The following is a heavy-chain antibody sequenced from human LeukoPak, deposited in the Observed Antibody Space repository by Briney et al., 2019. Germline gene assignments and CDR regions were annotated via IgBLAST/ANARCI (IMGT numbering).Heavy chain of an antibody. CDR2: ISSSSSYI. CDR1: GFTFSSYS. CDR3: VRDFRFLDDY. D-gene: IGHD3-3*01. J-gene: IGHJ4*02. Sequence: GGSLRLCCAASGFTFSSYSMNWVRHAPGKGLEWVSSISSSSSYIYYADSVKGRFTISRDNAKNSLYLQMNSVRAEDTAVYYCVRDFRFLDDYWGQGTLVSVSS. V-gene: IGHV3-21*06.